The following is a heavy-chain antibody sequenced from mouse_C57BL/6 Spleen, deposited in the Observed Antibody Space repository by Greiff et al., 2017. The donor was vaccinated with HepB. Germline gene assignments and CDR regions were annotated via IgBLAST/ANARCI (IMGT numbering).Heavy chain of an antibody. CDR3: TLIYYDYAWFAY. J-gene: IGHJ3*01. D-gene: IGHD2-4*01. CDR1: GYTFTSYW. CDR2: IYPGNSDT. V-gene: IGHV1-5*01. Sequence: VQLQQSGTVLARPGASVKMSCKTSGYTFTSYWMHWVKQRPGQGLEWIGAIYPGNSDTSYNQKFKGKAKLTAVTSASTAYMELSSLTNEDSAVYYCTLIYYDYAWFAYWGQGTLVTVSA.